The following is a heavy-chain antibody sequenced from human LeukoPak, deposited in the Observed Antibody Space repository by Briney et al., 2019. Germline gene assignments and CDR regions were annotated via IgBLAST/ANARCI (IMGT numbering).Heavy chain of an antibody. J-gene: IGHJ4*02. V-gene: IGHV1-2*02. Sequence: ASVKVSCKASGYTFTGYYMHWVRQAPGQGLEWMGWINPNSGGTNYAQKFQGRVTMTRDTSISTAYMELSRLRSDDTAMYYCAREGNTYYDILIGYSPGLDYWGQGTLVTVSS. D-gene: IGHD3-9*01. CDR2: INPNSGGT. CDR1: GYTFTGYY. CDR3: AREGNTYYDILIGYSPGLDY.